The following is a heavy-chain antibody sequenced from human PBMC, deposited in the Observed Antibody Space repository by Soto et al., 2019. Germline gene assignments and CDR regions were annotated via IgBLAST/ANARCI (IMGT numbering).Heavy chain of an antibody. CDR3: AKEAHSSGWFPMTYYYGMDV. J-gene: IGHJ6*02. CDR2: ISYDGSNK. D-gene: IGHD6-19*01. V-gene: IGHV3-30*18. CDR1: GFTFSSYG. Sequence: GGSLRLSCAASGFTFSSYGMHWVRQAPGKGLGWVAVISYDGSNKYYADSVKGRFTISRDNSKNTLYLQMNSLRAEDTAVYYCAKEAHSSGWFPMTYYYGMDVWGQGTTVTVSS.